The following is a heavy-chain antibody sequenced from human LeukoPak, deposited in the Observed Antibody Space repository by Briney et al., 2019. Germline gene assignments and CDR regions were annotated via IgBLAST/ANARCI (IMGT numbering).Heavy chain of an antibody. CDR2: ISAYNGNT. CDR3: ARITMVRGVIITSPYFDY. CDR1: GYTFTSYG. V-gene: IGHV1-18*01. D-gene: IGHD3-10*01. J-gene: IGHJ4*02. Sequence: ASVKVSCKASGYTFTSYGISWVRQAPGQGLEWMGWISAYNGNTNYAQKLQGRVTMTTDTSTSTAYMVLRSLRSDDTAVYYCARITMVRGVIITSPYFDYWGQGTLVTVSS.